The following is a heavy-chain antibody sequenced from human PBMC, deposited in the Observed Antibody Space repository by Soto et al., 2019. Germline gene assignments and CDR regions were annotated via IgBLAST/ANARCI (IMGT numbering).Heavy chain of an antibody. CDR1: GGSFSGYY. CDR2: INHSGST. J-gene: IGHJ5*02. D-gene: IGHD6-19*01. V-gene: IGHV4-34*01. CDR3: ARGEGIAVAVDWFDP. Sequence: SETLSLTCAVYGGSFSGYYWSWIRQPPGKGLEWIGEINHSGSTNYNPSLKSQVTISVDTSKNQFSLKLSSVTAADTAVYYCARGEGIAVAVDWFDPWGQGTLVTVSS.